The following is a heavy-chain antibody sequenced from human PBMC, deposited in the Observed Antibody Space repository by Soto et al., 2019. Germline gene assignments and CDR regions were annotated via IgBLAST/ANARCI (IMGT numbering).Heavy chain of an antibody. J-gene: IGHJ4*02. D-gene: IGHD3-3*01. CDR1: GFTFSNFV. CDR3: AAMHHNFWSGSVDY. Sequence: QVQLVESGGGVVQPGRSLRVSCSASGFTFSNFVMHWVRQGPGKGLEWVAIISYDGSQKHYADSVKGRFTISRDNSNKTLFLNMNSLRAEDTAVYYCAAMHHNFWSGSVDYWGQGIEVTVSS. CDR2: ISYDGSQK. V-gene: IGHV3-30-3*01.